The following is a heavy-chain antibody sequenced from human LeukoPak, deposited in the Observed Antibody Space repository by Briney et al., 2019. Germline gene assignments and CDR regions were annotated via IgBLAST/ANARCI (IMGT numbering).Heavy chain of an antibody. CDR2: IKSGGDVT. CDR3: ARGAGRYGDYRDY. J-gene: IGHJ4*02. CDR1: GFTFSTHN. D-gene: IGHD4-17*01. Sequence: PGGSLRLSCAASGFTFSTHNMDWVRQAPGKGLEWISYIKSGGDVTYYADSVKGRFTISRDNAKNSLYLQMNSLTAEDTAVYYCARGAGRYGDYRDYWGQGTLVTVSS. V-gene: IGHV3-48*04.